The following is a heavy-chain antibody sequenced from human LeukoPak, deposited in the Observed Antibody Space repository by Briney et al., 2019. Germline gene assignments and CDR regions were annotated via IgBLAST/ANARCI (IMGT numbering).Heavy chain of an antibody. V-gene: IGHV1-18*01. CDR1: GYTFTSYG. CDR2: ISAYNGNT. J-gene: IGHJ4*02. CDR3: ARTSRNSGSYFIY. Sequence: GASVKVSCKASGYTFTSYGFSWMRQAPGQGLEWMGWISAYNGNTNYAQKRQGRVTMTTETSTTTAYMELRSLTSHDTAVYYCARTSRNSGSYFIYWGQGTLVTVSS. D-gene: IGHD3-10*01.